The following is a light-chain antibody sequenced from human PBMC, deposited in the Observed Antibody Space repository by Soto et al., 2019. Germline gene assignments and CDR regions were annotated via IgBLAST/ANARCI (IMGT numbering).Light chain of an antibody. J-gene: IGKJ4*01. CDR1: QSVLYSSNNKDS. Sequence: DIVMTQSPGSLAVSLGERATINCRSSQSVLYSSNNKDSIAWYQQKPGQPPRLLIYWASTRESGVPDRFSGSGSGTDFTFTISSLQAEEVAVYYCQQYLDLLTFGGGTKVEIK. CDR2: WAS. CDR3: QQYLDLLT. V-gene: IGKV4-1*01.